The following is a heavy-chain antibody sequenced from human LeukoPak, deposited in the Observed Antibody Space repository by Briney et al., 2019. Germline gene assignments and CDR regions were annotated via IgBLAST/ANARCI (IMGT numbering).Heavy chain of an antibody. CDR1: GLTLSPYW. CDR3: VRDSNLSFDY. CDR2: ISTDGTVT. J-gene: IGHJ4*02. V-gene: IGHV3-74*01. D-gene: IGHD1-14*01. Sequence: GGSLRLSCVASGLTLSPYWMHWVRQAPGKGLVWVAHISTDGTVTTYADSVKGRFTISRDNAKSTLYLQMNRLRAEDTAVYYCVRDSNLSFDYWGQGSLVTVSS.